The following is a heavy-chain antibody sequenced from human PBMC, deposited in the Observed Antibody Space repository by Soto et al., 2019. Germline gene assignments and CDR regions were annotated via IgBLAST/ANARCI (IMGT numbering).Heavy chain of an antibody. CDR1: GYTFTSYD. D-gene: IGHD3-16*02. V-gene: IGHV1-8*01. J-gene: IGHJ4*02. CDR3: ARARGYYDYIWGSYRRELFDY. CDR2: VNPNSGNT. Sequence: QVQLVQSGAEVKKPGASVKVSCKASGYTFTSYDINWVRQATGQGLEWMGWVNPNSGNTGYAQKFQGSVTMTRNTSISTAYMELSSLRSEDTAVYYCARARGYYDYIWGSYRRELFDYWGQGTLVTVSS.